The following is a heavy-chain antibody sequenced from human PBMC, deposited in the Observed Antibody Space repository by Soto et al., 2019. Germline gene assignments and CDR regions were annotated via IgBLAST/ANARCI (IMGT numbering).Heavy chain of an antibody. D-gene: IGHD2-8*01. J-gene: IGHJ5*02. CDR2: AYYSGKT. Sequence: ETLSLTCTVSGGSITSTGFSRGWVRQPPGKGLEWVGCAYYSGKTYYNPSLKSRVTISVDTSGNQFSLTLNSVTAADTAVYYCTRVSSGWFDPWGQGTLVTVSS. V-gene: IGHV4-39*01. CDR3: TRVSSGWFDP. CDR1: GGSITSTGFS.